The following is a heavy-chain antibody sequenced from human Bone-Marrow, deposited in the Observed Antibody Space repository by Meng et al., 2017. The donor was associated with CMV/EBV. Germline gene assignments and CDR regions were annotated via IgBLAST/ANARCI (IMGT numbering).Heavy chain of an antibody. CDR2: IKQDGSEK. CDR1: GFTFSSDW. CDR3: ARGPWYSSSWYVHYYYYGMDV. D-gene: IGHD6-13*01. J-gene: IGHJ6*02. V-gene: IGHV3-7*01. Sequence: GGSLRLSCAASGFTFSSDWMSWVRQAPGKGLEWVANIKQDGSEKYYVDSVKGRFTISRDNAKNSLYLQMNSLRAEDTAVYYCARGPWYSSSWYVHYYYYGMDVWGQGTTVTVSS.